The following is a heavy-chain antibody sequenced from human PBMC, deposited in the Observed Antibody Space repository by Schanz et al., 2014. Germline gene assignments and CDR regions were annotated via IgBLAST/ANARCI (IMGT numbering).Heavy chain of an antibody. CDR1: GFTFSNYS. V-gene: IGHV3-21*01. J-gene: IGHJ4*02. CDR2: ISSTSSYI. Sequence: EVQLVESGGGLVKPGGSLRLSCAASGFTFSNYSMNWVRQAPGKGLEWVSSISSTSSYIFYADSVKGRFTISRDNAKNSLYLQMNSLKAEDTAVYYCAKYGGGYSYGFVEYWGQGILVTVSS. D-gene: IGHD5-18*01. CDR3: AKYGGGYSYGFVEY.